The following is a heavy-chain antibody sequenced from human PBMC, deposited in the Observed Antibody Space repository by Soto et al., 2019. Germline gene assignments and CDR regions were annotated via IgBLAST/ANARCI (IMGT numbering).Heavy chain of an antibody. D-gene: IGHD3-22*01. V-gene: IGHV3-9*01. CDR2: LSWNGVTI. Sequence: EVQLVESGGDLVKPGRSLRLSCAASGFTFDDYAMHWVRQVPGKGLQWLSGLSWNGVTIGYAASVKGRFTISRDNAKKSLYLQMTGLRPDDTVLYYCAASRASDSSGYSGVRYGMDGWGLGTTVTVSS. J-gene: IGHJ6*02. CDR1: GFTFDDYA. CDR3: AASRASDSSGYSGVRYGMDG.